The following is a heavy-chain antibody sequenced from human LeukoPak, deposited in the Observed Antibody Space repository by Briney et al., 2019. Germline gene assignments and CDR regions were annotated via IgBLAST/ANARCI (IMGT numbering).Heavy chain of an antibody. CDR3: VSFYETY. V-gene: IGHV3-74*01. CDR1: GNYW. J-gene: IGHJ4*02. D-gene: IGHD2-2*01. Sequence: GGSLRLSCAASGNYWMHWVRQAPGKGLVWVSHINSDGSWTSYADSVKGRFTISKDNAKNTVYLQMNNLRAVDTAVYYCVSFYETYWGRGTLVTVSS. CDR2: INSDGSWT.